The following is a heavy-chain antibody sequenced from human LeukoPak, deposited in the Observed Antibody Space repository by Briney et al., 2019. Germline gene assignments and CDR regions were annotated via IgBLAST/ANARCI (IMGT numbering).Heavy chain of an antibody. D-gene: IGHD3-3*01. CDR3: AKMGPRGYDFWSGYYSLTDYYYMDV. CDR2: IRGDGSGT. J-gene: IGHJ6*03. CDR1: GFTFSYYA. V-gene: IGHV3-23*01. Sequence: GGSLRLSCSASGFTFSYYAMTWVRQAPGKGLEWVSSIRGDGSGTSYADSVKGRFTISRDNSKNTLYLQMNSLRAEDTAVYYCAKMGPRGYDFWSGYYSLTDYYYMDVWGKGTTVTVSS.